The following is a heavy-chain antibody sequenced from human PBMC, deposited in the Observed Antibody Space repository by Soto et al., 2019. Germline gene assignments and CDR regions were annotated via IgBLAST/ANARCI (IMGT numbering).Heavy chain of an antibody. V-gene: IGHV3-74*01. CDR2: INSDGIST. CDR1: GFTFNDYW. CDR3: ARFGNMRKNYFDY. Sequence: EVQLVESGGGLVQPGGSLRLSCAASGFTFNDYWMHWVRQAPGKGLVWVSRINSDGISTNYADSVKGRFTISRDNAKNTMYLQPNSLTADDTAVYYCARFGNMRKNYFDYWGQGTLVTVSS. J-gene: IGHJ4*02. D-gene: IGHD2-2*01.